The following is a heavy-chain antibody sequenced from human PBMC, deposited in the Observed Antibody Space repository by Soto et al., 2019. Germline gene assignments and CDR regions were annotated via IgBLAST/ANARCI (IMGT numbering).Heavy chain of an antibody. CDR1: GFTFSSYG. D-gene: IGHD3-10*01. Sequence: PGGSLRLSCAASGFTFSSYGMHWVRQAPGKGLEWVAVISYDGSNKYYADSVKGRFTISRDNSKNTLYLQMNSLRAEDTAVYYCAKDFGSSGAFDIWGQGTMVTV. CDR2: ISYDGSNK. J-gene: IGHJ3*02. V-gene: IGHV3-30*18. CDR3: AKDFGSSGAFDI.